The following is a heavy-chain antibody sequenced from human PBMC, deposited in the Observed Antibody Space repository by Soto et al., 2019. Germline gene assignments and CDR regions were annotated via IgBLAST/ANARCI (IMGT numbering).Heavy chain of an antibody. CDR1: GGSITSSEYY. Sequence: SETLSLTCTVSGGSITSSEYYWAWIRQPPGKGLQFVGTIYYSGSSYSNPSLKSRLSMSVDTSKNQFSLTMKSVTAADTGVYYCASHPLSWSDADSWGQGGLVTVSS. V-gene: IGHV4-39*01. CDR2: IYYSGSS. J-gene: IGHJ4*02. D-gene: IGHD1-1*01. CDR3: ASHPLSWSDADS.